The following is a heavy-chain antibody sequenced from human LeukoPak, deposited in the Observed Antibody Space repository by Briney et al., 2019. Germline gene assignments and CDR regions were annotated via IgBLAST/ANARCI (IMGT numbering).Heavy chain of an antibody. D-gene: IGHD2-2*01. CDR3: ARDLGPEYRLLPYYYYYYMDV. V-gene: IGHV3-21*01. CDR1: GFTFSSYS. J-gene: IGHJ6*03. Sequence: GGSLRLSCAASGFTFSSYSMNWVRQAPGKGLEWVSSISSSSSYIYYADSVEGRFTISRDNAKNSLYLQMNSLRAEDTAVYYCARDLGPEYRLLPYYYYYYMDVWGKGTTVTVSS. CDR2: ISSSSSYI.